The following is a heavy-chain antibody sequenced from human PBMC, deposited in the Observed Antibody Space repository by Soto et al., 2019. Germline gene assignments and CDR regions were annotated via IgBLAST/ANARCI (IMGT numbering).Heavy chain of an antibody. CDR2: ISYDGSNQ. J-gene: IGHJ3*02. V-gene: IGHV3-30-3*01. D-gene: IGHD1-26*01. Sequence: SLRLSCAASGFTFSSHTMHWVRQAPGKGLEWVAVISYDGSNQYYADSVKGRFTISRDNSKKMLYLQMNSLRAEDTAVYFCARDMARGSDVFDIWGQGTMVTVS. CDR3: ARDMARGSDVFDI. CDR1: GFTFSSHT.